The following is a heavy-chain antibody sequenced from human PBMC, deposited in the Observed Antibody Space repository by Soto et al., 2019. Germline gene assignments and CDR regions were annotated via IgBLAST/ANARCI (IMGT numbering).Heavy chain of an antibody. CDR2: TYPGDSDT. J-gene: IGHJ4*02. V-gene: IGHV5-51*01. CDR1: GYSFTSYW. Sequence: GESLKISCQGSGYSFTSYWIGWVRQTPGKGLEWMGMTYPGDSDTRYSPSFQGQVTISADKSISAAFLQWSSLKASDTAMYYCVGPFDSSGWYDYWGQGTLVTVSS. D-gene: IGHD6-19*01. CDR3: VGPFDSSGWYDY.